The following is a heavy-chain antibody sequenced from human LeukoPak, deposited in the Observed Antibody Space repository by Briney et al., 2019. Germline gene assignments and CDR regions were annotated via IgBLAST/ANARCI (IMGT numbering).Heavy chain of an antibody. CDR1: GFTFDDYG. D-gene: IGHD4-17*01. Sequence: GGSLRLSCAASGFTFDDYGMSWVRQAPGKGLEWASSINWNGGSTGYADSVKGRFTISRDNAKNSLYLQMNSLRAEDTALYYCARDLDDYGDYPTDYWGQGTLVTVFS. J-gene: IGHJ4*02. CDR2: INWNGGST. CDR3: ARDLDDYGDYPTDY. V-gene: IGHV3-20*04.